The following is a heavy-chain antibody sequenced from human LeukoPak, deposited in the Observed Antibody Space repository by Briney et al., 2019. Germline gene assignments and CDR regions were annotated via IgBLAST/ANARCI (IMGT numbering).Heavy chain of an antibody. D-gene: IGHD6-13*01. CDR3: ATDVGYS. J-gene: IGHJ4*02. Sequence: GGSLRPSCAPSGFPFSTYAMSWVRQAPGKGLKWVASITHVGGEKYYVDSVKGRFTISRDNAKNSLYLQMNSLRAEDTALYYCATDVGYSWGQGTLLTVSS. CDR2: ITHVGGEK. CDR1: GFPFSTYA. V-gene: IGHV3-7*01.